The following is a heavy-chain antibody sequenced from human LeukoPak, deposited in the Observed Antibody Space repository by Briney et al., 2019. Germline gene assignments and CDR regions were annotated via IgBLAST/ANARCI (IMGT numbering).Heavy chain of an antibody. D-gene: IGHD3-3*01. Sequence: PGGSLRLSCAASGFTFDDYAMHWVRQAPGKGLEWVSLISWAGGSTYYADSVKGRFTISRDNSKNSLYLQMNSLRAEDTALYYCAKGDLESDYYYYYMDVWGKGTTVTVSS. CDR1: GFTFDDYA. V-gene: IGHV3-43D*04. CDR2: ISWAGGST. CDR3: AKGDLESDYYYYYMDV. J-gene: IGHJ6*03.